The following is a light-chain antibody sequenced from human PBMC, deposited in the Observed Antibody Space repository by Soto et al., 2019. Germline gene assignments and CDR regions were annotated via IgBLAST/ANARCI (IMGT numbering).Light chain of an antibody. V-gene: IGKV1-6*01. Sequence: AIQMTQSPSSLSASVGDRVTITCRASQGIRNDLGWYQQKPGKAPTVLIFAAASLHRGVPSRFSGSGSGTDFTLHISSLQTEDFATYYCLQDYNYPHTFGQGTKVEIK. CDR3: LQDYNYPHT. J-gene: IGKJ1*01. CDR2: AAA. CDR1: QGIRND.